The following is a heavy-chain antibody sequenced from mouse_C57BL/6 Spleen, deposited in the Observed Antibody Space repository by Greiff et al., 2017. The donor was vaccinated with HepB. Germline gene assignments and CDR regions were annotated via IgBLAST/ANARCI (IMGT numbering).Heavy chain of an antibody. CDR2: IYPGDGGT. CDR3: ARSFSYYGSSYAMDY. V-gene: IGHV1-82*01. D-gene: IGHD1-1*01. CDR1: GYAFSSSW. Sequence: QVQLQQSGPELVKPGASVKLSCKASGYAFSSSWMNWVKQRPGKGLEWIGRIYPGDGGTNYNGKFKGKATLTADKSSSTAYMQFSSLTSEDSAVYFCARSFSYYGSSYAMDYWGQGTSVTVAS. J-gene: IGHJ4*01.